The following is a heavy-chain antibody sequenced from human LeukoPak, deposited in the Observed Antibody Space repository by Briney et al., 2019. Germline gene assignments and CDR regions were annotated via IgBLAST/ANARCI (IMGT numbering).Heavy chain of an antibody. V-gene: IGHV4-30-4*01. J-gene: IGHJ6*02. CDR1: GVSISSGDYY. D-gene: IGHD5-18*01. CDR2: IYYSGST. CDR3: ARDTGYSYDYYYYGMDV. Sequence: PSETLSLTCTVSGVSISSGDYYWSWIRQPPGKGLEWIGYIYYSGSTYYNPSLKSRVTISVDTSKNQFSLKLSSVTAADTAVHYCARDTGYSYDYYYYGMDVWGQGTTVTVSS.